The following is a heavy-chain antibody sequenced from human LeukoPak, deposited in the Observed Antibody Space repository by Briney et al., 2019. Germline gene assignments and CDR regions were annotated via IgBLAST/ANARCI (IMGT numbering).Heavy chain of an antibody. CDR2: IIPIFGTA. D-gene: IGHD6-19*01. V-gene: IGHV1-69*13. CDR1: GGTFSSYA. Sequence: ASVKVSCKASGGTFSSYAISWVRQAPGRGLEWMGGIIPIFGTANYAQKFQGRVTITADESTSTAYMELSSLRSEDTAVYYCARDGAGYSSGWAPDYWGQGTLVTVSS. J-gene: IGHJ4*02. CDR3: ARDGAGYSSGWAPDY.